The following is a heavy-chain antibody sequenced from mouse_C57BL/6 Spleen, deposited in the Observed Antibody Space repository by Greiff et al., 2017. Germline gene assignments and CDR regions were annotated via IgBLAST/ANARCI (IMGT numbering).Heavy chain of an antibody. CDR1: GYAFSSSW. CDR2: IYPGDGDT. J-gene: IGHJ2*01. D-gene: IGHD2-1*01. CDR3: AREESTMVKRGSDY. Sequence: VQLQQSGPELVKPGASVKISCKASGYAFSSSWMNWVKQRPGQGLEWIGRIYPGDGDTNYNGKFKGKATLTADKSSSTAYMQLSSLTSEGSAVYFCAREESTMVKRGSDYWGQGTTLTGSS. V-gene: IGHV1-82*01.